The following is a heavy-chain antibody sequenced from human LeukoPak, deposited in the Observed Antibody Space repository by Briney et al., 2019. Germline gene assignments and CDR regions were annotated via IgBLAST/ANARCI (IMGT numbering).Heavy chain of an antibody. CDR1: GFTFTDYS. D-gene: IGHD3-9*01. V-gene: IGHV3-23*01. CDR3: AKMYYDILTGYETAYNWFDP. Sequence: GGSLRLSCAASGFTFTDYSMSWVRQAPGKGLEWVSGLGRSGENRYYATSVRGRFSISRDNSKDTVYLQMNSLRAEDTAVYYCAKMYYDILTGYETAYNWFDPWGQGTLVTVSS. J-gene: IGHJ5*02. CDR2: LGRSGENR.